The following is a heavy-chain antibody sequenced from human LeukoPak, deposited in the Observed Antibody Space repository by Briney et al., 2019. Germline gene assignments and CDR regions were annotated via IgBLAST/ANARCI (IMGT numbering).Heavy chain of an antibody. CDR1: GFTFSSYE. CDR3: ARGHRPQYTSVCDNWFDP. D-gene: IGHD2-2*01. CDR2: IISSGDKI. J-gene: IGHJ5*02. V-gene: IGHV3-48*03. Sequence: GGSLRLSCAGSGFTFSSYEMNWVRQAPGKRLQWVSYIISSGDKIYYANSVKGRFTISRDNAKNSLSRQMNSLRVEDTAVYYCARGHRPQYTSVCDNWFDPWGQGTLVTVSS.